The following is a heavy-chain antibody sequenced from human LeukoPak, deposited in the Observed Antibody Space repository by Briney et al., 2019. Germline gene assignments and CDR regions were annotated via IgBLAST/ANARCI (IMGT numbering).Heavy chain of an antibody. CDR1: GYIFSSYF. CDR3: VRGEYHYGSGTYYVYYGMDV. V-gene: IGHV1-46*01. Sequence: GASVKVSCKASGYIFSSYFMHWVRQAPGQGLEWMGIINPSGGSTSYAQKFQGRVTMTRDTSTTTFYMDLSSLRSEDTAVYYCVRGEYHYGSGTYYVYYGMDVWGQGTTVTVSS. J-gene: IGHJ6*02. D-gene: IGHD3-10*01. CDR2: INPSGGST.